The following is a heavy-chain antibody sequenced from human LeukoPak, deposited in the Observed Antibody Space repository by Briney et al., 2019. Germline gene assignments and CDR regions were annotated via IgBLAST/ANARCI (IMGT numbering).Heavy chain of an antibody. CDR2: VNWSGDIT. CDR1: GFKFGDYG. V-gene: IGHV3-20*04. J-gene: IGHJ4*02. Sequence: RPGGSLRLSCLASGFKFGDYGMSWVRQAPGKGLEWVSAVNWSGDITGYAESVKGRFTISRDNARNSLYLQMNSLRVEDTAMYYCARLMGYYGSGSYYNSPFDYWGQGTLVTVSS. CDR3: ARLMGYYGSGSYYNSPFDY. D-gene: IGHD3-10*01.